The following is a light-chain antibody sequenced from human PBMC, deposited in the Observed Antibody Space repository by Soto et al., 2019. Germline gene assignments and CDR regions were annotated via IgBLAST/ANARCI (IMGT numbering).Light chain of an antibody. CDR2: DTS. Sequence: EIVMTQSPATLSVSPGERVTLSCRASQSVSRFLAWYQLRPGQAPRLLIYDTSTRATGVPARFSGSGSGTEFSLTISSLQSEDFAVNYWQQYDNWPPCTFGQGTKLEVK. J-gene: IGKJ2*02. CDR1: QSVSRF. CDR3: QQYDNWPPCT. V-gene: IGKV3-15*01.